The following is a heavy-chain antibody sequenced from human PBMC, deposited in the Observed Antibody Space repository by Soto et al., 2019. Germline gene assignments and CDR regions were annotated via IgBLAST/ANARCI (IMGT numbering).Heavy chain of an antibody. D-gene: IGHD6-19*01. CDR1: GFTFSDYY. V-gene: IGHV3-11*01. CDR2: ISSSGSTI. CDR3: ARDQKMYSSGSTLDP. J-gene: IGHJ5*02. Sequence: GGSLRLSXAASGFTFSDYYMSWIRQAPGKGLEWVSYISSSGSTIYYADSVKGRFTISRDNAKNSLYLQMNSLRAEDTAVYYCARDQKMYSSGSTLDPWGQGTLVTVSS.